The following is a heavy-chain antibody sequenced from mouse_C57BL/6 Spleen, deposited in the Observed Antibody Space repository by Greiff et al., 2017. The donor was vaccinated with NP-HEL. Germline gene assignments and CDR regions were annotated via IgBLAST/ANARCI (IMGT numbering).Heavy chain of an antibody. V-gene: IGHV14-4*01. D-gene: IGHD3-2*02. J-gene: IGHJ3*01. Sequence: EVQRVESGAELVRPGASVKLSCTASGFNIKDDYMHWVKQRPEQGLEWIGWIDPENGDTEYASKFQGKATITAATSSNTAYLQLSSLTSEDTAVYYCTETAQALAWFAYWGQGTLVTVSA. CDR3: TETAQALAWFAY. CDR2: IDPENGDT. CDR1: GFNIKDDY.